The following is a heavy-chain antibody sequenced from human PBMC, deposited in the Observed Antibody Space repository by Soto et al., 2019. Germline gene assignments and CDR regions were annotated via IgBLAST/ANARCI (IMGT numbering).Heavy chain of an antibody. CDR2: IYHSRST. D-gene: IGHD2-15*01. CDR1: GGSISSSNW. J-gene: IGHJ4*02. V-gene: IGHV4-4*02. Sequence: QVQLQESGPGLVKPSGTLSLTCAVSGGSISSSNWWGWVRQPPGKGLEWIGAIYHSRSTNYNAYLKSRVTISVDNSKNQFSLKLSSVTAADAAVYHCARAGYCSGGSCYFDYWGQGTLVTVSS. CDR3: ARAGYCSGGSCYFDY.